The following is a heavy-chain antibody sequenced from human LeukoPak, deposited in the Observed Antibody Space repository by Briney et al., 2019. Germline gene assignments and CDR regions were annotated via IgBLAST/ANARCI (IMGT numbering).Heavy chain of an antibody. D-gene: IGHD3-10*02. CDR3: ARGPVEAVFGVSTED. Sequence: ASVKVSCKASGYTFTSYGISWVRQAPGQGLEWMGRMNPNSGNTGYAQKFQGRVSMTRDTSISTAYMELSSLRSEDTAVYYCARGPVEAVFGVSTEDWGQGTTVTVSS. V-gene: IGHV1-8*02. CDR1: GYTFTSYG. J-gene: IGHJ6*02. CDR2: MNPNSGNT.